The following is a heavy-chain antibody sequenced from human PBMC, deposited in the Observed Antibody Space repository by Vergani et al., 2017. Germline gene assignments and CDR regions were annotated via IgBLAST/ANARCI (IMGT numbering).Heavy chain of an antibody. V-gene: IGHV3-72*01. CDR1: GFTFGDHG. Sequence: VQLVESGGGVVQPGRSLRLSCAASGFTFGDHGIHWVRRAPGKGLEWVGRTRNKANSYTTEYAASVKGRFTISRDDSKNSLYLQMNSLKIEDTAVYYCARLGYCSSTTCRQAFDIWGQGTMVTVS. CDR2: TRNKANSYTT. CDR3: ARLGYCSSTTCRQAFDI. J-gene: IGHJ3*02. D-gene: IGHD2-2*01.